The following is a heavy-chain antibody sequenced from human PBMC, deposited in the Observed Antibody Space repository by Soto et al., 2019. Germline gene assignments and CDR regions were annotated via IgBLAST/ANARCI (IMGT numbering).Heavy chain of an antibody. J-gene: IGHJ5*02. Sequence: QVQLVQSGAEVKKPGPSVKVSCKASGGTFSSYAITWVRQAPGQGLEWMGGIIPIFGTANYAQKFQGRVTITADVPLTTAYMELSSLRSEDTAVYYCARDFPSSSSDPWGQGTLVTVSS. CDR3: ARDFPSSSSDP. CDR1: GGTFSSYA. CDR2: IIPIFGTA. V-gene: IGHV1-69*01.